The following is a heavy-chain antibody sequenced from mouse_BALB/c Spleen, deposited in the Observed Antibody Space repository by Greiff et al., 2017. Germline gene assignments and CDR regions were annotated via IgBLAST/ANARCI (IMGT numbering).Heavy chain of an antibody. D-gene: IGHD2-14*01. V-gene: IGHV1-80*01. CDR2: IYPGDGDT. CDR1: GYAFSSYW. CDR3: ARKKYEAWFAY. J-gene: IGHJ3*01. Sequence: VQLQQSGAELVRPGSSVKISCKASGYAFSSYWMNWVKQRPGQGLEWIGQIYPGDGDTNYNGKFKGKATLTADKSSSTAYMQLSSLTSEDSAVYFCARKKYEAWFAYWGQGTLVTVSA.